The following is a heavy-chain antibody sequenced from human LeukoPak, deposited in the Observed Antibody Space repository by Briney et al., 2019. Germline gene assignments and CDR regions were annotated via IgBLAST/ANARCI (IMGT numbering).Heavy chain of an antibody. Sequence: PGGSLRLSCAASGFTFSSYAMSWVRQAPGKGLEWVSAISGSGGSTYYADSVKGRFTISRDNSKSTLYLQMNSLRAEDTAVYYCARDASFIDYGDYVHIDYWGQGTLVTVSS. CDR1: GFTFSSYA. D-gene: IGHD4-17*01. J-gene: IGHJ4*02. CDR2: ISGSGGST. CDR3: ARDASFIDYGDYVHIDY. V-gene: IGHV3-23*01.